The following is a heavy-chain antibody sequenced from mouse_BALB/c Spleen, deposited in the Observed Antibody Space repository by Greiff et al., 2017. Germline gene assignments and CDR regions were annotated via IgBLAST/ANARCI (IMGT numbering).Heavy chain of an antibody. D-gene: IGHD2-14*01. Sequence: EVMLVESGGGLVKPGGSLKLSCAASGFTFSDYYMYWVRQTPEKRLEWVATISDGGSYTYYPDSVKGRFTISRDNGKNNLYLQMSSLKSEDTAMYYCARDEGYDQLAYWGQGTLVTGSA. V-gene: IGHV5-4*02. CDR1: GFTFSDYY. CDR3: ARDEGYDQLAY. CDR2: ISDGGSYT. J-gene: IGHJ3*01.